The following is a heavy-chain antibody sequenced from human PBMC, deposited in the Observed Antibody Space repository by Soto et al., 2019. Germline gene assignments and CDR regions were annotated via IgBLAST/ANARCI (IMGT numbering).Heavy chain of an antibody. J-gene: IGHJ6*02. CDR2: ISYDGGNE. CDR1: GFTFSNYA. V-gene: IGHV3-30-3*01. Sequence: LRLSCAASGFTFSNYAMHWVRQAPGKGLEWVTIISYDGGNEYYADSVKGRFTISRDNSKNTLYLQMNSLRPEDTAVYYCAAKPPGYYYAMDVWGQGTTVTVSS. CDR3: AAKPPGYYYAMDV.